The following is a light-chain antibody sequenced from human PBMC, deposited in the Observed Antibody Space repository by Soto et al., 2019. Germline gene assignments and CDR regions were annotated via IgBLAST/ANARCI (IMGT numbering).Light chain of an antibody. CDR2: GAS. V-gene: IGKV3-20*01. J-gene: IGKJ3*01. CDR3: QQYGSSPPT. Sequence: EIVLTPSPGTLSLSPGERATLSCRASQSVSSSYLAWYQQKPGQAPRLLIYGASSRATGIPDRFSGSGSGTNFTLTISRLEPEDFAVYYCQQYGSSPPTFGPGTKVDIK. CDR1: QSVSSSY.